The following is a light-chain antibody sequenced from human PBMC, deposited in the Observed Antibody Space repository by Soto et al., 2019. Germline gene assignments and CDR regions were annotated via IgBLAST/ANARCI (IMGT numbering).Light chain of an antibody. Sequence: QLVLTQPPSESGTPGQRVTISCSGRSSNIGSNTVNWYQQLPGTAPKLLIHSNNQRPSGVPDRFSGSKSGTSASLASSGLQYEDEADYYCAAWDDSLHGLVFGGVTQLTVL. V-gene: IGLV1-44*01. J-gene: IGLJ2*01. CDR1: SSNIGSNT. CDR2: SNN. CDR3: AAWDDSLHGLV.